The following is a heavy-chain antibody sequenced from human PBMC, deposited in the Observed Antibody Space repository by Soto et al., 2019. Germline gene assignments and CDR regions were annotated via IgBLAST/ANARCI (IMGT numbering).Heavy chain of an antibody. D-gene: IGHD3-10*01. Sequence: ASVKVSCKVSGYTLTELSMHWVRQAPGKGLEWMGGFDPEDGETIYAQKFQGRVTMTEDTSTDTAYMELSSLRSEDTAVYYCATVWPGSGSNYYGMDVWGQGTTVTVSS. V-gene: IGHV1-24*01. CDR1: GYTLTELS. J-gene: IGHJ6*02. CDR3: ATVWPGSGSNYYGMDV. CDR2: FDPEDGET.